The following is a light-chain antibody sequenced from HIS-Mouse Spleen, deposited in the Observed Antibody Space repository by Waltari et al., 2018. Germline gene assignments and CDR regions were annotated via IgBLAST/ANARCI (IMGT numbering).Light chain of an antibody. CDR1: RSAVGRYNL. V-gene: IGLV2-23*01. Sequence: QSALTQPASVSGSPGQSITISCTGTRSAVGRYNLVSRYQQHPGKAPKLMIDEGSKRPSVVSNRCSGSKSGNTASLTISGLQAEDEADYYCCSYAGSSTWVFGGGTKLTVL. CDR2: EGS. J-gene: IGLJ3*02. CDR3: CSYAGSSTWV.